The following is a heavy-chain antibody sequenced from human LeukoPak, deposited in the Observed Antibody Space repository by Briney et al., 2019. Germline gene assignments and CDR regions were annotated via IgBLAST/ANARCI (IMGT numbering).Heavy chain of an antibody. CDR2: ISTSSRYI. CDR3: AKDTPPPDYYGSGSYRGYFDY. D-gene: IGHD3-10*01. Sequence: GGSLRLSCAASAFTFGSYTMNWVRQAPGKGLEWVSSISTSSRYIYYADSVKGRFTISRDDAKNSLVLQMNRLRAEDTAVFYCAKDTPPPDYYGSGSYRGYFDYWGQGTLVTVSS. V-gene: IGHV3-21*01. J-gene: IGHJ4*02. CDR1: AFTFGSYT.